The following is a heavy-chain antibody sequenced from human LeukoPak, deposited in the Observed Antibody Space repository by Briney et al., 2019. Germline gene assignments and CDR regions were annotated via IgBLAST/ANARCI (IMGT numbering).Heavy chain of an antibody. CDR3: AKDLYYDSSGYLTSDI. CDR1: GFTFSSYW. V-gene: IGHV3-23*01. Sequence: GGSLRLSCAASGFTFSSYWMNWVRQAPGKGLEWVSGISGTTYYADSVKGRFTISRDNSKNTLYLQMNSLRAEDTAVYYCAKDLYYDSSGYLTSDIWGQGTMVTVSS. D-gene: IGHD3-22*01. CDR2: ISGTT. J-gene: IGHJ3*02.